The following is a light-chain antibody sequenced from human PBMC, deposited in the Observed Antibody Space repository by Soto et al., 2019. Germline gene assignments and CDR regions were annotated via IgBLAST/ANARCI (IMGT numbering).Light chain of an antibody. CDR1: QSVSTN. CDR2: GAS. V-gene: IGKV3-15*01. Sequence: EIVMTQSPATLSVSPGERPTLSCRASQSVSTNLAWYQRKPGQPPRLLXYGASTRATAIPARFSGSGSETEFTLTISSLRSEDFAVYYCQQYNNWPPLTFGGGTKVDIK. CDR3: QQYNNWPPLT. J-gene: IGKJ4*01.